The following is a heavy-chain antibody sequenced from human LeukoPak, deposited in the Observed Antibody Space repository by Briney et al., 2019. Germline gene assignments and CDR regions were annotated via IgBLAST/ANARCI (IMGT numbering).Heavy chain of an antibody. CDR1: GGSISSYY. Sequence: SENLSPTCTVSGGSISSYYWTWIRQSAGKGLEWIGRINTSGSTNYNPSLRSRVTMSVNTSKNQFSLNLTSVTAADTAVYSCAREGGDPRWLDPWGQGTLVTVSS. D-gene: IGHD6-25*01. CDR2: INTSGST. V-gene: IGHV4-4*07. CDR3: AREGGDPRWLDP. J-gene: IGHJ5*02.